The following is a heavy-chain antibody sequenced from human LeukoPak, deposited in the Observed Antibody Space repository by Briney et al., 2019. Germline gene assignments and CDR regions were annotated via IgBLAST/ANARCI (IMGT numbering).Heavy chain of an antibody. Sequence: SVKVSCKASGGTFSSYAISWVRQAPGPGLEWMGRIIPIFGTANYAQKFQGRVTITTDESTSTAYMELSSLRSEDTAVYYCASSMITMVRGVLSWGQGTLVTVSS. CDR1: GGTFSSYA. D-gene: IGHD3-10*01. J-gene: IGHJ4*02. CDR2: IIPIFGTA. V-gene: IGHV1-69*05. CDR3: ASSMITMVRGVLS.